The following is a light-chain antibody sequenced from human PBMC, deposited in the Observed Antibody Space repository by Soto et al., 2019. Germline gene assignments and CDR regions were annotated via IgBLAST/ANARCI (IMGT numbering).Light chain of an antibody. Sequence: EIVLTQSPGTLSLSPGERATLSCRASQSINSNYLAWYQRKPGPAPRLLIYDTSNRATGVPDRFSGSGSGTDFTLTISRLEPEDFAVYYCQQYGTSPRTFGGGTKVEIK. CDR1: QSINSNY. CDR2: DTS. V-gene: IGKV3-20*01. CDR3: QQYGTSPRT. J-gene: IGKJ4*02.